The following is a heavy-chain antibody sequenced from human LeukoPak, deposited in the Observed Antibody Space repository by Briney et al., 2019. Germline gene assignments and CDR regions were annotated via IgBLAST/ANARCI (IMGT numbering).Heavy chain of an antibody. D-gene: IGHD2-2*02. Sequence: GGSLRLSCAASGFTFSSYGMHWVRQAPGKGLEWVAFIRYDGSNKYYADSVKGRFTISRDNSKNTLYLQMNSLRAEDTAVYYCAHRHDPYCSSTSCYTEYFQHWGQGTLVTVSS. CDR2: IRYDGSNK. CDR3: AHRHDPYCSSTSCYTEYFQH. J-gene: IGHJ1*01. V-gene: IGHV3-30*02. CDR1: GFTFSSYG.